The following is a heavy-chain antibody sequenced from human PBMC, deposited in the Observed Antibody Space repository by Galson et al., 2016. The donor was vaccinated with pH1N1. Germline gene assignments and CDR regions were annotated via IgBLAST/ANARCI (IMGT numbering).Heavy chain of an antibody. D-gene: IGHD4-17*01. V-gene: IGHV5-51*01. CDR2: VNPGGSTI. Sequence: QSGAEVKKPGESLKISCKASGYRFTRYWIAWVRQEPGKGLEWVGVVNPGGSTIRYSPPFQGQVTISSDKSINSAYLQWSSLKASDTATYYCARQDDFGDYRGDALDIWGQGTRVIVSS. CDR1: GYRFTRYW. CDR3: ARQDDFGDYRGDALDI. J-gene: IGHJ3*02.